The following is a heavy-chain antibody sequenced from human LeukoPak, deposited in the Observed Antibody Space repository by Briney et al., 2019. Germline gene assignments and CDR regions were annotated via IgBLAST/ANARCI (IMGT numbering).Heavy chain of an antibody. D-gene: IGHD2-2*01. CDR3: ATYSSMNAREFQH. V-gene: IGHV3-7*01. J-gene: IGHJ1*01. CDR1: GFRFSDYW. CDR2: LKFDGIEN. Sequence: GGSLRLSCVGSGFRFSDYWMTWVRQAPGKGLEWVATLKFDGIENYHVGSVAGRFTISRDNPKNSLYLQMNSLSVEDTAVYYCATYSSMNAREFQHWGQGTLVTVSS.